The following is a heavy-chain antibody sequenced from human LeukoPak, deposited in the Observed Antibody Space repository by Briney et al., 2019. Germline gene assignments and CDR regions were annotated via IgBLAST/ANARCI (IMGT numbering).Heavy chain of an antibody. J-gene: IGHJ6*03. D-gene: IGHD4-11*01. CDR2: ISRSSTTI. CDR1: GFTFSNYS. CDR3: ARRDYSMTYYYYYYYMDV. Sequence: GGSLRLSCAASGFTFSNYSMNWVRQAPGKGLEWVSYISRSSTTIYYADSVKGRFTISRDNAKNSLYLQMNSLRAEDTAVYYCARRDYSMTYYYYYYYMDVWGKGTTVTVSS. V-gene: IGHV3-48*01.